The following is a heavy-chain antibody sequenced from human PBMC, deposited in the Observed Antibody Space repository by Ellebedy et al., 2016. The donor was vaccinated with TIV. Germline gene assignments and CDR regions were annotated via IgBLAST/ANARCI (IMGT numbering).Heavy chain of an antibody. CDR3: AKLRGATGSWYFDL. J-gene: IGHJ2*01. V-gene: IGHV3-33*06. D-gene: IGHD1-26*01. Sequence: PGGSLRLSCAASGFTFSSYGMHWVRQAPGKGLEWVAVIWYDGSNKYYADSVKGRFTISRDNSKNTLYLQMNSLRAEDTAVYYCAKLRGATGSWYFDLWGRGTLVPVSS. CDR1: GFTFSSYG. CDR2: IWYDGSNK.